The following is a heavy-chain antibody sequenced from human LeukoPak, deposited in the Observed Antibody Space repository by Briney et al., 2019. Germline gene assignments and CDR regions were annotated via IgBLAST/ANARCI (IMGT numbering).Heavy chain of an antibody. CDR2: IYYSGST. J-gene: IGHJ4*02. Sequence: SETLSLTCTVSGGSISSGRYYWTWIRQHPGKGLEWIGYIYYSGSTFYNPSLKSRVTISLDTSQNQFSLKLSSVTAADTVVYYCARESGYVDYWGQGTLVTVSS. CDR3: ARESGYVDY. V-gene: IGHV4-31*03. D-gene: IGHD1-26*01. CDR1: GGSISSGRYY.